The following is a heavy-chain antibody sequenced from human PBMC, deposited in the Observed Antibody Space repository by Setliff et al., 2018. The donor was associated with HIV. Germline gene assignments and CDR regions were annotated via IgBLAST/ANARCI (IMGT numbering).Heavy chain of an antibody. CDR2: IYHCGST. J-gene: IGHJ5*02. D-gene: IGHD6-13*01. V-gene: IGHV4-38-2*02. CDR1: GYSISSGYY. CDR3: ARDIQAAGTGWFDP. Sequence: PSETLSLTCAVSGYSISSGYYWGWIRQPPGKGLEWIRSIYHCGSTYYNPSLKSRVTISLDTSKNQFSLKLSSVTAADTAVYYCARDIQAAGTGWFDPWGQGTLVTVSS.